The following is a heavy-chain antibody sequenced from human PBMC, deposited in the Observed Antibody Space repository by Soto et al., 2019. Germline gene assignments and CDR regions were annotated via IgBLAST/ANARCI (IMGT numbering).Heavy chain of an antibody. J-gene: IGHJ4*02. CDR3: ARDVDTAMANDY. Sequence: GASVKVSCKASGGTFSSYAISWVRQAPGQELEWMGGIIPIFGTANYAQKFQGRVTITADESTSTAYMELSSLRSEDTAVYYCARDVDTAMANDYWGQGTLVTVSS. D-gene: IGHD5-18*01. CDR1: GGTFSSYA. V-gene: IGHV1-69*13. CDR2: IIPIFGTA.